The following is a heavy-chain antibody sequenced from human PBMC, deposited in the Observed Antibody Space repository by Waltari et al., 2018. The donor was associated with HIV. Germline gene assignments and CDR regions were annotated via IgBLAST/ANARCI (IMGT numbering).Heavy chain of an antibody. J-gene: IGHJ4*02. V-gene: IGHV1-8*01. CDR3: ARGLFSINSGTYHVWGN. CDR2: MNPHSENT. CDR1: GNTFPISA. D-gene: IGHD1-26*01. Sequence: QVQLVQSGAEVKKPGASVKVSCTGLGNTFPISAITWCGRATGQGLEWMGWMNPHSENTGFAQKFQGRVTMTRNTSINTAYMELSSLRSEDTAVYYCARGLFSINSGTYHVWGNWGQGTLVTVSS.